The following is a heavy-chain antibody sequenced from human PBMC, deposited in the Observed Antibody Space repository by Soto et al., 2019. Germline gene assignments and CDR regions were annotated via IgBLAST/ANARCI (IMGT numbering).Heavy chain of an antibody. CDR1: GYTFTSYG. Sequence: QVQLVQSGAEVKKPGASVKVSCKASGYTFTSYGISWVRQAPGQGLEWMGRISAYNGNTNYAQKLQGRVTMTTDTSKNTAYMELRSRRSDDTAVYYCARVVGALGHWFDPWGQGTLVTVSS. J-gene: IGHJ5*02. CDR3: ARVVGALGHWFDP. V-gene: IGHV1-18*01. CDR2: ISAYNGNT. D-gene: IGHD1-26*01.